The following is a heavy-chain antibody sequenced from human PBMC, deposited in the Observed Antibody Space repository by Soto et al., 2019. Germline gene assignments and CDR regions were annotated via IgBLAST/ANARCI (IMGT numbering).Heavy chain of an antibody. J-gene: IGHJ4*02. D-gene: IGHD1-7*01. CDR3: ARYRYNWNYGSIDY. CDR1: GFTFSSYA. V-gene: IGHV3-23*01. Sequence: PGGSLRLSCAASGFTFSSYAMSWVRQAPGKGLEWVSAISGSGGSTYYADSVKGRFTISRDNSKNTLYLQMNSLRAEDTAVYYCARYRYNWNYGSIDYWGQGTLVTVSS. CDR2: ISGSGGST.